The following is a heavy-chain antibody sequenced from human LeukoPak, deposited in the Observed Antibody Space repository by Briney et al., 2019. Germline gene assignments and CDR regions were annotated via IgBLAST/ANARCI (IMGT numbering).Heavy chain of an antibody. Sequence: SQTLSLTCTVSGGSISSGGHYWSWIRQHPGKGLEWIGYIYYSGSTYYNPSLKSRVTISVDTSKNQFSLKLSSVTAANTAVYYCARVRYSGYEDYWGQGTLVTVSS. D-gene: IGHD5-12*01. CDR3: ARVRYSGYEDY. V-gene: IGHV4-31*03. CDR1: GGSISSGGHY. J-gene: IGHJ4*02. CDR2: IYYSGST.